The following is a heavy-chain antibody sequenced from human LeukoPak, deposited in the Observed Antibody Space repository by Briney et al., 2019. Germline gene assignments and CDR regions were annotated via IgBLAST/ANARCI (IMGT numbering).Heavy chain of an antibody. Sequence: GGSLRLSCAASGFTFSSYAVSWVRQAPGKGLEWVSAISGSGGSTYYADSVKGRFTISRDNSKNSLYLQMNSLRAEDTALYYCAKDRGSGSYLDYWGQGTLVTVSS. CDR1: GFTFSSYA. J-gene: IGHJ4*02. D-gene: IGHD1-26*01. CDR3: AKDRGSGSYLDY. V-gene: IGHV3-23*01. CDR2: ISGSGGST.